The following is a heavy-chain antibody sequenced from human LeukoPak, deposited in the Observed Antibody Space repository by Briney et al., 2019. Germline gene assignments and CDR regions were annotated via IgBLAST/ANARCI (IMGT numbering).Heavy chain of an antibody. J-gene: IGHJ4*02. V-gene: IGHV1-69*05. CDR1: GGTFSSYA. CDR2: IIPIFGTA. CDR3: ARGRRFLEWLSDY. Sequence: SVKVSCKASGGTFSSYAISWVRQAPGQGLEWMGGIIPIFGTANYAQKFQGRVTITTDESTSTAYMELSSLRSEDTAVYYCARGRRFLEWLSDYWGQGTLVTVSS. D-gene: IGHD3-3*01.